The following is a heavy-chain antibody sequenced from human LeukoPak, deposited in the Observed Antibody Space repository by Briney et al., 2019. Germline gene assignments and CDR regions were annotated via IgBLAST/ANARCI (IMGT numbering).Heavy chain of an antibody. CDR3: ARYSGYDYLDY. CDR2: IYYSGNT. V-gene: IGHV4-30-4*02. J-gene: IGHJ4*02. Sequence: PSETLSLTCTVSGGSVSRGDYYWTWIRQPPGKGLEWIGHIYYSGNTYYDPSLKSRLTISVDTSKNQFSLTVSSVTAADTAVYYCARYSGYDYLDYWGQGTLVTVSS. CDR1: GGSVSRGDYY. D-gene: IGHD5-12*01.